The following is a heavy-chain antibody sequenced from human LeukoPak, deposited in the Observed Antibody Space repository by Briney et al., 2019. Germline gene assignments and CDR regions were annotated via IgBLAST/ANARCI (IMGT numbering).Heavy chain of an antibody. Sequence: GGSLRLSCAASGFTVSSNYMSWVRQAPGKGLEWVSVIYSGGSTYYADSVKGRFTISRDNSKNTLYLQMNSLRAEDTAVYYCARWDGSSSLHFDYWGQGTLVTVSS. CDR3: ARWDGSSSLHFDY. D-gene: IGHD6-13*01. CDR2: IYSGGST. CDR1: GFTVSSNY. V-gene: IGHV3-66*01. J-gene: IGHJ4*02.